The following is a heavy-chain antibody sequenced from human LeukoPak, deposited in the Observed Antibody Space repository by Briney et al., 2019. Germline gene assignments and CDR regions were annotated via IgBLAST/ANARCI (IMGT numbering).Heavy chain of an antibody. D-gene: IGHD5-12*01. CDR1: GASMTSDY. V-gene: IGHV4-59*01. J-gene: IGHJ4*02. CDR2: VYHSGTT. CDR3: ARAPYSGYDSGGYFDY. Sequence: PSETLSLTCTVSGASMTSDYWSWIRQPPGKGLEWIGYVYHSGTTHYSPSLEGRVTISMDTSKNQFSLKLRSVTAADTAVYYCARAPYSGYDSGGYFDYWGQGTLVTVSS.